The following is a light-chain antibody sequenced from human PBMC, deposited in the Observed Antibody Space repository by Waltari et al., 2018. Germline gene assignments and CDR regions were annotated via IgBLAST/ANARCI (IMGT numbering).Light chain of an antibody. CDR1: QSVLSSSNNKNY. CDR3: QQFYNTPWT. J-gene: IGKJ1*01. CDR2: WAS. Sequence: DIVMTQSPDSLAVSLGEWATINCKSSQSVLSSSNNKNYLVWYQQKPGQPPQLLIYWASTRESGVPDRFTGSGSGTDFTLTISSLQAEDVAVYYCQQFYNTPWTFGQGTKVEIK. V-gene: IGKV4-1*01.